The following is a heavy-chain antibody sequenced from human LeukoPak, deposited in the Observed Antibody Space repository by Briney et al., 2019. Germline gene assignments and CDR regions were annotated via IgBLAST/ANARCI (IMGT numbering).Heavy chain of an antibody. CDR3: ARHQFSHKLELHTRFVDYGSEAGVADY. Sequence: GESLKISCKGSGYSFTSYWIGWVRQMPGKGLEWMGIIYPGDSDTRYSPSFQGQVTISADKSISTAYLQWSSLKASDTAMYYCARHQFSHKLELHTRFVDYGSEAGVADYWAREPWSPSPQ. D-gene: IGHD3-10*01. CDR2: IYPGDSDT. J-gene: IGHJ4*02. V-gene: IGHV5-51*01. CDR1: GYSFTSYW.